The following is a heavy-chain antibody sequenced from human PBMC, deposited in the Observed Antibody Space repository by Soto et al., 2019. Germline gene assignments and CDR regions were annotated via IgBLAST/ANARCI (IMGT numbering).Heavy chain of an antibody. J-gene: IGHJ4*02. CDR2: ISGSGGST. CDR3: AKDRDIVVVPAAIPPRIFDY. D-gene: IGHD2-2*01. CDR1: GFTFSSYA. V-gene: IGHV3-23*01. Sequence: GGSLRLSCAASGFTFSSYAMSWVRQAPGKGLEWVSAISGSGGSTYYADSVKGRFTISRDNSKNTLYLQMNSLRAEDTAVYYCAKDRDIVVVPAAIPPRIFDYWGQGTLVTVSS.